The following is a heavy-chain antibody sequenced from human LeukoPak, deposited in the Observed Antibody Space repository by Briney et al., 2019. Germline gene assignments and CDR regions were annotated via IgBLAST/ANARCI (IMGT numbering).Heavy chain of an antibody. CDR1: GFTFSNYG. D-gene: IGHD3-9*01. CDR2: IRYDGSNK. CDR3: AKVLSTYYDFLTGYDIDY. J-gene: IGHJ4*02. V-gene: IGHV3-30*02. Sequence: GGSLRLSCAASGFTFSNYGIHWVRQAPGKGLEWVAFIRYDGSNKYYADSVKGRFTISRDNSKNTLFLQMNSLRAEDTAVYCCAKVLSTYYDFLTGYDIDYWGQGTLVTVSS.